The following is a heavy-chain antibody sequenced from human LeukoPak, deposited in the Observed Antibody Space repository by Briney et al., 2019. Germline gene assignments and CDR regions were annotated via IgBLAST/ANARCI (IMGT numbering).Heavy chain of an antibody. CDR2: IIPILGIA. Sequence: GASVKVSFKASGGTFSSYAISGVGQAPGQGLEWMGRIIPILGIANYAQKFQGRVTITADKSTSTAYMELSSLRPEDTAVYYCASQDNSGDHKRSDYWGQGTLVTVSS. V-gene: IGHV1-69*04. D-gene: IGHD4-17*01. J-gene: IGHJ4*02. CDR3: ASQDNSGDHKRSDY. CDR1: GGTFSSYA.